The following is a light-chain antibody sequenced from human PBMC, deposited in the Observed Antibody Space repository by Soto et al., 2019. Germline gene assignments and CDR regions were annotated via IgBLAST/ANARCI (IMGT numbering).Light chain of an antibody. CDR2: GAS. CDR1: QTVSSTY. Sequence: EGALSLSPGTLSLSSGGRATLSCRASQTVSSTYLAWYQQKPGQAHRLRIYGASNRATGTPDRFSGSGSGTDFTLTISRLEPEDFAVYYCQRYGSSPPVTFGQGTRLEIK. J-gene: IGKJ5*01. CDR3: QRYGSSPPVT. V-gene: IGKV3-20*01.